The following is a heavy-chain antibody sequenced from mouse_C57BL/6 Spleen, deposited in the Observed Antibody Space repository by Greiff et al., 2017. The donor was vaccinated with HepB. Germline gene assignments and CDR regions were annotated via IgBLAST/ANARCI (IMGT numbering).Heavy chain of an antibody. Sequence: EVKVVESGGGLVKPGGSLKLSCAASGFTFSSYAMSWVRQTPEKRLEWVATISDGGSYTYYPDNVKGRFTISRDNAKNNLYLQMSHLKSEDTAMYYCARDPSGLLPVMDYWGQGTSVTVSS. V-gene: IGHV5-4*03. CDR3: ARDPSGLLPVMDY. CDR2: ISDGGSYT. D-gene: IGHD1-1*01. J-gene: IGHJ4*01. CDR1: GFTFSSYA.